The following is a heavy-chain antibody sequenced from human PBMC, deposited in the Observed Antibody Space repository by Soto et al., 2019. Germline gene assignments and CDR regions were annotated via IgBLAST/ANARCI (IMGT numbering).Heavy chain of an antibody. J-gene: IGHJ5*02. D-gene: IGHD3-10*01. CDR1: GSSISGFY. CDR2: IYSSGIT. Sequence: PSETLSLTCTVSGSSISGFYWSWIRQPAGKGLEWIGRIYSSGITSYNPSLKSRVTMSVDTSKNQFSLNLTSATAADTAVYYCASGPGSYNWLDLWGQGTLVTVYS. CDR3: ASGPGSYNWLDL. V-gene: IGHV4-4*07.